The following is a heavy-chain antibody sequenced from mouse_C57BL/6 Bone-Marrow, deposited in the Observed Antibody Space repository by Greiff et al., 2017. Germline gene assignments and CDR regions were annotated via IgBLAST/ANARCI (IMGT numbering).Heavy chain of an antibody. J-gene: IGHJ4*01. CDR2: IYPGSGST. D-gene: IGHD1-1*01. V-gene: IGHV1-55*01. CDR1: GYTFTSYW. CDR3: ARGGYYGSAMDY. Sequence: QVQLQQPGAELVKPGASVKMSCKASGYTFTSYWITWVKQRPGQGLEWIGDIYPGSGSTNYNEKFKSKATLTVDTSSSTAYMQLSSLISEDSAVYYCARGGYYGSAMDYWGQGTSVTVSS.